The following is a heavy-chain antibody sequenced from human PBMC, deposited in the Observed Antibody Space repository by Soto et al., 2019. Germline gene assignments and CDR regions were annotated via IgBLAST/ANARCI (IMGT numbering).Heavy chain of an antibody. J-gene: IGHJ3*02. CDR2: ISSSSSYI. CDR3: ARDFRENSYYLGIRGDAFDI. CDR1: GFTFSSYS. V-gene: IGHV3-21*01. Sequence: GGSLRLSCAASGFTFSSYSMNWVRQAPGKGLEWVSSISSSSSYIYYADSVKGRFTISRDNAKNSLYLQMNSLRAEDTAVYYCARDFRENSYYLGIRGDAFDIWGQGTMVTVSS. D-gene: IGHD7-27*01.